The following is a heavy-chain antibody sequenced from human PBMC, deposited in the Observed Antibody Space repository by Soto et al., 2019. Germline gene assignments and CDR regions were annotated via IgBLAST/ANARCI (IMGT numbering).Heavy chain of an antibody. CDR3: ASPLHCSSTSCPFDY. CDR1: GGTFSSYA. CDR2: IIPIFGTA. Sequence: QVQLVQSGAEVKKPGSSVKVSCKASGGTFSSYAISWVRQAPGQGLEWMGGIIPIFGTANYAQKFQGRVTITADESTSTAYMELSSLRSEDTAVYYWASPLHCSSTSCPFDYWGQGTLVTVSS. J-gene: IGHJ4*02. D-gene: IGHD2-2*01. V-gene: IGHV1-69*01.